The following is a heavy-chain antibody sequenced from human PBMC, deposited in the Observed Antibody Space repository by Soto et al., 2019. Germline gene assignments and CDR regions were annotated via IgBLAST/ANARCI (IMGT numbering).Heavy chain of an antibody. V-gene: IGHV5-51*01. J-gene: IGHJ3*02. CDR3: ARRDDGTYLRAFDI. Sequence: GESLKISCKGSGYSFTNYWIGWVRQIPGKGLEWIGIIYPGDSDTRYSPSFQGQVTISADKSISTAYLQWSSLKASDTAMYYCARRDDGTYLRAFDIWGEGTMVNVSS. D-gene: IGHD1-26*01. CDR2: IYPGDSDT. CDR1: GYSFTNYW.